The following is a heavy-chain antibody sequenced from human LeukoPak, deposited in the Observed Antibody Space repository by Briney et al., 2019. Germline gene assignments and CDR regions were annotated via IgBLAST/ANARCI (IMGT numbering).Heavy chain of an antibody. CDR3: ARGYSGDWFDP. V-gene: IGHV1-69*06. CDR1: GGTFSSYA. J-gene: IGHJ5*02. Sequence: ASVKVSCKASGGTFSSYAISWVRQAPGRGLEWMGGIIPIFGTANYAQKFQGRVTITADKSTSTAYMELSSLRSEDTAVYYCARGYSGDWFDPWGQGTLVTVSS. D-gene: IGHD1-1*01. CDR2: IIPIFGTA.